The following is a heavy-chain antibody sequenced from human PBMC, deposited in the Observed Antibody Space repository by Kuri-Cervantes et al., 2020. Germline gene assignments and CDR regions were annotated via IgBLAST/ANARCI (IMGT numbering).Heavy chain of an antibody. Sequence: SVKVSCKASGGTFSNHVISWVRQAPGQGLEWMGGIIPIFGTANYAQKFQGRVTITTDESTSTAYMELSSVTVADTAVYYCARGYRAMVRGVIGYWGQGTLVTVSS. V-gene: IGHV1-69*05. CDR3: ARGYRAMVRGVIGY. CDR2: IIPIFGTA. J-gene: IGHJ4*02. D-gene: IGHD3-10*01. CDR1: GGTFSNHV.